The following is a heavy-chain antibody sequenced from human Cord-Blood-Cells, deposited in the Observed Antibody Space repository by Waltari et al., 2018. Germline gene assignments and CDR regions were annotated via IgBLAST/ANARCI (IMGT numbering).Heavy chain of an antibody. CDR2: SYYSGSP. V-gene: IGHV4-39*01. Sequence: QLQLQESGPGLVKPSETLSLTCTVSGGSISSSSYYWGWIRQPPGKGLEWIGSSYYSGSPYYNPSLKSRVTISVDTSKNQFSLKLSSVTAADTAVYYCARSRNFDYWGQGTLVTVSS. CDR1: GGSISSSSYY. D-gene: IGHD6-6*01. CDR3: ARSRNFDY. J-gene: IGHJ4*02.